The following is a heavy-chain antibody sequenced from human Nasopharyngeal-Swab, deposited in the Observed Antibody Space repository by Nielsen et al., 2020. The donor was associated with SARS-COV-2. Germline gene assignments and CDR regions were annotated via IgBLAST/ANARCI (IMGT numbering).Heavy chain of an antibody. CDR3: AGSFLGY. V-gene: IGHV3-15*01. CDR2: ITRKSDGGTT. CDR1: GFSFSNAW. J-gene: IGHJ4*02. D-gene: IGHD1-26*01. Sequence: GESLKISCAVSGFSFSNAWMSWACQVPGKGLEWVAHITRKSDGGTTRYTAPVKDRFTISRDDSQDTVYLQMNNLQIEDTAVYYCAGSFLGYWGQGTLVTVSS.